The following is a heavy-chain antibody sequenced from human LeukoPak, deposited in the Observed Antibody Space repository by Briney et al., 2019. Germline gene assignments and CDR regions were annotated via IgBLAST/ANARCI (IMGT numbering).Heavy chain of an antibody. Sequence: SETLSLTCTVSGGSISSYYWSWIRQSPGKGLEWIGYIYYSGSTNYNPSLKSRVTISVDTSKNQFSLKLSSVTAADTAVYYCARDSRPDFWSGYPSYGMDVWGQGTTVTVSS. CDR2: IYYSGST. V-gene: IGHV4-59*01. CDR1: GGSISSYY. J-gene: IGHJ6*02. D-gene: IGHD3-3*01. CDR3: ARDSRPDFWSGYPSYGMDV.